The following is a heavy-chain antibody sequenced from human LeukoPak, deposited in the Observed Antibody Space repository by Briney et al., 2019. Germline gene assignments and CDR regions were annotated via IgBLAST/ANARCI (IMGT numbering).Heavy chain of an antibody. V-gene: IGHV3-23*01. J-gene: IGHJ4*02. D-gene: IGHD3-9*01. Sequence: QSGGSLRLSCAASGFTFSSYAMSWVRQAPGKGLEWVSAISGSGGSTYYADSVKGRFTISRDNSKNTLYLQMNSLRGEDTAVYYYTTMGRYFDENDYWGQGTLVTVSS. CDR3: TTMGRYFDENDY. CDR1: GFTFSSYA. CDR2: ISGSGGST.